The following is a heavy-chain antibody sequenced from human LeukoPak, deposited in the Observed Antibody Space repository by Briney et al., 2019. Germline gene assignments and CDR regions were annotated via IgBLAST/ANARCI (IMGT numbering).Heavy chain of an antibody. CDR2: TRNKADSYTT. D-gene: IGHD5-12*01. J-gene: IGHJ4*02. Sequence: PGGSLRLSCAASGFSFSDHYMDWVRQAPGKGLEWVGRTRNKADSYTTEYAASVKGRFTISRDDSKSSLYLQMNSLRTEDTAVYYCARVASGYDFDYWGQGTLVTVSS. CDR3: ARVASGYDFDY. V-gene: IGHV3-72*01. CDR1: GFSFSDHY.